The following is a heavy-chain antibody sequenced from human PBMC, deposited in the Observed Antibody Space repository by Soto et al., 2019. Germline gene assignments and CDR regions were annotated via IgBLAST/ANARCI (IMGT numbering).Heavy chain of an antibody. V-gene: IGHV3-53*01. Sequence: AGSLRVSCAASGFTVSSNYMSWVRQAPGKGLEWVSVIYSGGSTYYADSVKGRFTISRDNSKNTLYLQMNSLRAEDTAVYYCAREVGGKTAMVKTVFDTCAEGTRV. CDR1: GFTVSSNY. CDR3: AREVGGKTAMVKTVFDT. CDR2: IYSGGST. D-gene: IGHD5-18*01. J-gene: IGHJ3*02.